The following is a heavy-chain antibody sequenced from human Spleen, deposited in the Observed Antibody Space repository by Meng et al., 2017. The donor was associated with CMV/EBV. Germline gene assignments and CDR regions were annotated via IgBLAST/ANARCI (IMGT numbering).Heavy chain of an antibody. CDR1: GYTLTGYQ. J-gene: IGHJ4*02. CDR3: ARVSEYCTTTNCYKVFGY. V-gene: IGHV1-2*02. Sequence: ASVKASCKASGYTLTGYQIHWVRQAPGQGLEWMGLINPNRGVTAYVQKFQGRVTMTRDTSIGTAYMELSSLKSDDTAVYYCARVSEYCTTTNCYKVFGYWGQGTLVTVSS. CDR2: INPNRGVT. D-gene: IGHD2-2*02.